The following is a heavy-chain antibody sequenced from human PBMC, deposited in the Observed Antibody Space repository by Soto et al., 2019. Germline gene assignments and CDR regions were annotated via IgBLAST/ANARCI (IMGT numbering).Heavy chain of an antibody. V-gene: IGHV1-8*01. CDR3: ARDTDENAFDI. CDR2: MNPNSGNT. Sequence: ASVKVSCKASGYTFTSYDINWVRQATGQGLEWMGWMNPNSGNTAYAQKFQGRVTMTRNTSISTAYMELSSLRSEDTAVYYCARDTDENAFDIWGQGTMVTVSS. D-gene: IGHD5-18*01. J-gene: IGHJ3*02. CDR1: GYTFTSYD.